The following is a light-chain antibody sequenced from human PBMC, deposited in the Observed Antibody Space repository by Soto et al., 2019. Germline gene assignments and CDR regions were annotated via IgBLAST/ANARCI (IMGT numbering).Light chain of an antibody. Sequence: EVVMTQSPAALSVSPGRRATLSCRASQRVSSYLAWYRQKPCQGPRLLSYDAPTRATGVPARFSGSGSGTVFTFIISRLPAEDFATYSYQPSYSSPHTFGRGTKVDIK. CDR3: QPSYSSPHT. V-gene: IGKV3-15*01. CDR1: QRVSSY. J-gene: IGKJ4*01. CDR2: DAP.